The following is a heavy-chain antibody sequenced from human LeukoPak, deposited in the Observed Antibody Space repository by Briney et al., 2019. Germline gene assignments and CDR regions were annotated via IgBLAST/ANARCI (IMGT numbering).Heavy chain of an antibody. J-gene: IGHJ4*02. V-gene: IGHV4-38-2*02. CDR3: ARDWGLGSHLYYFDY. D-gene: IGHD1-26*01. Sequence: PSETLSLTCAVSGYSISSGYYWGWIRQPPGKGLEWIGSIYQSGSTYYNPSLKSRVTISVDTSKNQFSLKLSSVTGADTAVYYCARDWGLGSHLYYFDYWGQGTLVTVSS. CDR2: IYQSGST. CDR1: GYSISSGYY.